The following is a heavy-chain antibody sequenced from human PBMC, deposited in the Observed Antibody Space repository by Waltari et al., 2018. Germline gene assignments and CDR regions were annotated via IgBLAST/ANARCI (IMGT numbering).Heavy chain of an antibody. V-gene: IGHV3-20*04. CDR1: GFTFTHYN. CDR2: VDWDGTTT. J-gene: IGHJ6*02. Sequence: EELLVESGGSFVRRGGSLRLSCSASGFTFTHYNVNWVRQAPGKVLEWVAHVDWDGTTTTHADSVKSRFTISRDNSKNSVYLQMTNLRHEDTASYYCARDGPYYYYGLDVWGQGTTVTVSS. CDR3: ARDGPYYYYGLDV.